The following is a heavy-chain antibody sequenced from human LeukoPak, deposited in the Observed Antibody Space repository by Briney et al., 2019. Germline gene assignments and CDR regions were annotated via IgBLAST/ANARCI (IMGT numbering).Heavy chain of an antibody. Sequence: PGGSLRLSCAASGFTFDNYAMHWVRQAPGKGLEWVSGISWNSNSIGYADPAKGRFTISRDNAKKSLYLQMNSLRAEDTALYYCAKEGYGSGNLFQSWGQGILVTVSS. V-gene: IGHV3-9*01. CDR1: GFTFDNYA. J-gene: IGHJ4*02. D-gene: IGHD3-10*01. CDR2: ISWNSNSI. CDR3: AKEGYGSGNLFQS.